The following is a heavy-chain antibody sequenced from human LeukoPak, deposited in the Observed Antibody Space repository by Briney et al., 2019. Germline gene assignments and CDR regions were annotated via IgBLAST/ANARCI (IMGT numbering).Heavy chain of an antibody. V-gene: IGHV3-30*04. CDR1: GFTFSSYA. D-gene: IGHD2-15*01. Sequence: GGSLRLSCAASGFTFSSYAMHWVRQAPGKGLEWVAVISYDGSNKYYADSVKGRFTISRDNSKNTLYLQTNSLRAEDTAVYYCARVPEYCSGGSCLFDYWGQGTLVTVSS. J-gene: IGHJ4*02. CDR2: ISYDGSNK. CDR3: ARVPEYCSGGSCLFDY.